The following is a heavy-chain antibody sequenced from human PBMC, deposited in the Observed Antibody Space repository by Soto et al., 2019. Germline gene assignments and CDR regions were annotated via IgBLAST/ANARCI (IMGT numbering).Heavy chain of an antibody. Sequence: SVKVSCKTSGFTFRSSAVQWVRQARGQRLEWIGWLVVGTGNTNYAQKFQQRVTISSDRSTNTVSMELSSLTSEDTAVYYCATGAYCSGGSCSDYYYYYYVMDLWGQGPKVTVSS. CDR2: LVVGTGNT. D-gene: IGHD2-15*01. CDR3: ATGAYCSGGSCSDYYYYYYVMDL. V-gene: IGHV1-58*01. J-gene: IGHJ6*02. CDR1: GFTFRSSA.